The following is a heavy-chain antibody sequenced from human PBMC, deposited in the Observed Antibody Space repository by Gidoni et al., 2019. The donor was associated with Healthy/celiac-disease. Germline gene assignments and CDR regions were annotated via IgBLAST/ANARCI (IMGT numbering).Heavy chain of an antibody. Sequence: SCAASGFTFSDYYMSWIRQAPGKGLEWVSYISSSGSTIYYADSVKGRFTISRDNAKNSLYLQMNSLRAEDTAVYYCARELYGDFYYYYYGMDVWGQGTTVTVSS. J-gene: IGHJ6*02. CDR2: ISSSGSTI. D-gene: IGHD4-17*01. CDR1: GFTFSDYY. V-gene: IGHV3-11*01. CDR3: ARELYGDFYYYYYGMDV.